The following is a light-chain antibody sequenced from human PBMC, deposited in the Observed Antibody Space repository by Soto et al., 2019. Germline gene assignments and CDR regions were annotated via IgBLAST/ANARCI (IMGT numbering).Light chain of an antibody. Sequence: QSVLTQPPSASGTPGLRVTISCSGSSSNIGSNTVNWYKQLPGTAPKLLIYFNNQRPSGVPDRFSGSKSGTSASLAISGLQSEDEADYYCAAWDDSLNGQEVFGRGTKLTVL. V-gene: IGLV1-44*01. CDR2: FNN. CDR1: SSNIGSNT. CDR3: AAWDDSLNGQEV. J-gene: IGLJ2*01.